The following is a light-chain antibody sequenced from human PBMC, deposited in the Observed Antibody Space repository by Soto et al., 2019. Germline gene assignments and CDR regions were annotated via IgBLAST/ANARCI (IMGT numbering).Light chain of an antibody. CDR1: QSISSW. CDR2: KAS. CDR3: QQYNSYSWT. Sequence: DIQMTQSPSTLSASVGDRVTITCRASQSISSWLAWYQQKPGKAPNLLIYKASSLESGLPSRFSGSGSGTEFTLTISSLQPDDFATYYCQQYNSYSWTVGEGTKVDIK. J-gene: IGKJ1*01. V-gene: IGKV1-5*03.